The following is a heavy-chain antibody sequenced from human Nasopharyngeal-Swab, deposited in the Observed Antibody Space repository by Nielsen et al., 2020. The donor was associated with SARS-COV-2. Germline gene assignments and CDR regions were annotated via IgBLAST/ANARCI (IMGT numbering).Heavy chain of an antibody. CDR1: GFTFSSYW. CDR2: IKQDGSEK. J-gene: IGHJ6*02. CDR3: ARDSFSRVGAAGSSHYYYYGMDV. V-gene: IGHV3-7*01. Sequence: GESLKISCAASGFTFSSYWMSWVRQAPGKGLAWVANIKQDGSEKYYVDSVKGRFTISRDNAKNSLYLQMNSLRAEDTAVYYCARDSFSRVGAAGSSHYYYYGMDVWGQGTTVTVSS. D-gene: IGHD6-13*01.